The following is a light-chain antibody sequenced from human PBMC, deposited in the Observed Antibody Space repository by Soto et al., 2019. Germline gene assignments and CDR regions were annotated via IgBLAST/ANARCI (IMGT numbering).Light chain of an antibody. V-gene: IGLV2-14*01. CDR3: SSYTSSSTLYVV. CDR1: SSDVGGYNY. Sequence: QSALTQPASMSGSPGQSITISCTGTSSDVGGYNYVSWYQQHPGKAPKLMIYEVSNRPSGVSNRFSGSKSGNTASLTISWLQAEDEADYYCSSYTSSSTLYVVFGGGTKLTVL. CDR2: EVS. J-gene: IGLJ2*01.